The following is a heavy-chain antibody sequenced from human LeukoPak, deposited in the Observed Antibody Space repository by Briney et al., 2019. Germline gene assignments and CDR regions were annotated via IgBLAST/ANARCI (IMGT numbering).Heavy chain of an antibody. CDR2: ISAYNGNT. D-gene: IGHD6-19*01. J-gene: IGHJ4*02. Sequence: WASVKVSRKASGYTFTSYGISWVRPAPGQGLEWMGWISAYNGNTNYAQKLQGRVTMTTDTSTSTAYMELRSLRSDDTAVYYCARARQWLPTGGFDYWGQGTLVTVSS. V-gene: IGHV1-18*01. CDR3: ARARQWLPTGGFDY. CDR1: GYTFTSYG.